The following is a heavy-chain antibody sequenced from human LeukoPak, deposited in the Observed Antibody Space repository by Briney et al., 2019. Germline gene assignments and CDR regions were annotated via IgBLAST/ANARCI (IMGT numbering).Heavy chain of an antibody. J-gene: IGHJ5*02. Sequence: SETLSLTCAVSGYSISSGYYWGWIRQPPGKRLEWIGIIYRSGSTYYNPSLKGRVTISVDTSKNQFSLKLSSVTAADTAVYYCARDKILGDIVVVPAASGWFDPWGQGTLVTVSS. CDR3: ARDKILGDIVVVPAASGWFDP. D-gene: IGHD2-2*01. CDR2: IYRSGST. V-gene: IGHV4-38-2*02. CDR1: GYSISSGYY.